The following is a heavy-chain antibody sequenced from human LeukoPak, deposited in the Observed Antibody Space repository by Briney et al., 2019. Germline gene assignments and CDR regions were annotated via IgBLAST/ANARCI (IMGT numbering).Heavy chain of an antibody. CDR2: INPNSGGT. D-gene: IGHD2-2*01. Sequence: ASVTVSCKASGYTFTGYYMHWVRQAPGQGLEWMGWINPNSGGTNYAQKFQGRVTMTRDTSISTAYMELSRLRSDDTAVYYCARRARYCSSTSCYRRYYYYMDVWGKGTTVTVSS. V-gene: IGHV1-2*02. J-gene: IGHJ6*03. CDR3: ARRARYCSSTSCYRRYYYYMDV. CDR1: GYTFTGYY.